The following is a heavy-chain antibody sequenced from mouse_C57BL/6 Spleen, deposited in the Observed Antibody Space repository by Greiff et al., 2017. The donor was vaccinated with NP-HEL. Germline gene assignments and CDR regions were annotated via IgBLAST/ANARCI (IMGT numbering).Heavy chain of an antibody. Sequence: VQLQQPGAELVKPGASVKLSCKASGYTFTSYWMHWVKQRPGQGLEWIGMIHPNSGSTNYNEKFKSKATLTVDKSSSTAYMQLSSLTSEDSAVYYCARHYSNYGKGAMDYWGQGTSVTVSS. CDR2: IHPNSGST. V-gene: IGHV1-64*01. J-gene: IGHJ4*01. CDR3: ARHYSNYGKGAMDY. D-gene: IGHD2-5*01. CDR1: GYTFTSYW.